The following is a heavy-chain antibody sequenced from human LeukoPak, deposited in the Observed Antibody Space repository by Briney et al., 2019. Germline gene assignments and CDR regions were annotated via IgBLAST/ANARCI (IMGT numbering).Heavy chain of an antibody. CDR1: GFSFSSYW. Sequence: GGSLRLSCAVSGFSFSSYWMSWVRQAPGKGLECVANIKEDGSEIHYVDSVKGRFTLSRDNARNSLYLQMTSLRVEDTAMYFCARNGRVVGSGWSYFFFEYWGQGTRVTVSS. CDR2: IKEDGSEI. J-gene: IGHJ4*02. D-gene: IGHD6-19*01. CDR3: ARNGRVVGSGWSYFFFEY. V-gene: IGHV3-7*01.